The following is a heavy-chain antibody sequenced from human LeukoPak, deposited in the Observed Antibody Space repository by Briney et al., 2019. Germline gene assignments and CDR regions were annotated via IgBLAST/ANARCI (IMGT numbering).Heavy chain of an antibody. CDR2: ISSSGSTI. V-gene: IGHV3-11*01. D-gene: IGHD3-3*01. CDR1: GFTFSDYY. Sequence: PGGSLRLSCAASGFTFSDYYMSWIRQAPGKGLEWVSYISSSGSTIYYADSVKGRFTISRDNAKNSLYLQTNSLRAEDTAVYYCAKASSYYDFWSGYDHFDYWGQGTLVTVSS. CDR3: AKASSYYDFWSGYDHFDY. J-gene: IGHJ4*02.